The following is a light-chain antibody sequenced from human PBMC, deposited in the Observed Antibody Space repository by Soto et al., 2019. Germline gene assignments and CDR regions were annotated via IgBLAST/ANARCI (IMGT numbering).Light chain of an antibody. CDR1: QSVRSE. CDR2: GAS. V-gene: IGKV3-15*01. CDR3: QQYNNWPRT. J-gene: IGKJ1*01. Sequence: EIVMTQSPATLSVSPGERATLSCRASQSVRSELAWYQQRPGQAPRLLSYGASNRATGIPDRFSGSGSGTDFTLTISSLQSEDFAVYYCQQYNNWPRTFGQGTKVEI.